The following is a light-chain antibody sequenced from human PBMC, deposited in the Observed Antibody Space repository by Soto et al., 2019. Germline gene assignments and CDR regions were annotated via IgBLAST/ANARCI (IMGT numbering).Light chain of an antibody. CDR2: GAS. CDR1: QNVRSRY. J-gene: IGKJ1*01. Sequence: EIVLTQSPGTLSWSPGERATLSCRASQNVRSRYLAWYQQKSGQAPRLLIYGASNRATGIPDRFSGSGSGTDFTLTVSRLEPEDFAVYYCQQYDTSPGTFGQGTNVEVK. V-gene: IGKV3-20*01. CDR3: QQYDTSPGT.